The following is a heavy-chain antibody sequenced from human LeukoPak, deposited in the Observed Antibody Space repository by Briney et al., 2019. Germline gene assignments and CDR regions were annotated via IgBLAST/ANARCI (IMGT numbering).Heavy chain of an antibody. D-gene: IGHD6-13*01. Sequence: ASVKVSCKASGYTFTGYAISWVRQAPGQGLEWMGWVSAYNGVTNYAQKLQGRVTMTTDTSTSTAYMELRSLRSDDTAVYYCARDDEGSSWFPFDYWGQGTLVTVSS. J-gene: IGHJ4*02. V-gene: IGHV1-18*01. CDR2: VSAYNGVT. CDR3: ARDDEGSSWFPFDY. CDR1: GYTFTGYA.